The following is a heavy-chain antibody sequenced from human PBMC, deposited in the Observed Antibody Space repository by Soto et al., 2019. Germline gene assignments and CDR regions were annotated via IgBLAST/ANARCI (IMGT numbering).Heavy chain of an antibody. Sequence: SETLSLTCTVSGGSISSYYWSWIRQPPGKGLEWIGYIYYSGSTNYNPSLKSRVTISVDTSKNQFSLKLSSVTAADTAVYYCARAPGATVTTSLDYRGQGTLVTVSS. CDR1: GGSISSYY. CDR3: ARAPGATVTTSLDY. CDR2: IYYSGST. D-gene: IGHD4-17*01. J-gene: IGHJ4*02. V-gene: IGHV4-59*08.